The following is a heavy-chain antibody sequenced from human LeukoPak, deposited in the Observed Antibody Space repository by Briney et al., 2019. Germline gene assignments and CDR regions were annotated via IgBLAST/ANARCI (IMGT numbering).Heavy chain of an antibody. D-gene: IGHD6-13*01. CDR2: IYSGGST. J-gene: IGHJ4*02. V-gene: IGHV3-66*01. Sequence: AGGSLRLSCAVSGFTVSSNYMSWVRQPPGKGLEWVSIIYSGGSTYYADSVKGRFTISRDNSKNTLYLQMNSLRAEDTAVYYCARVGYTGTWYSSRPFDYWGQGTLVTVSS. CDR1: GFTVSSNY. CDR3: ARVGYTGTWYSSRPFDY.